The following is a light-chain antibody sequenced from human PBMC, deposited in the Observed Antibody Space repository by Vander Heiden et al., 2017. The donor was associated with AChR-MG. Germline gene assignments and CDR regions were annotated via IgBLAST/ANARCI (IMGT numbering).Light chain of an antibody. Sequence: VLTPSPATLSASLGDRATLSCRASQSVSSYLAWYQQKPGQAPRLLIYDASNRDSGIPARFSGSGSGTDFTLTISSLEPEDFAVYYCQQRSNWPRLFGQGTRLEIK. CDR2: DAS. CDR3: QQRSNWPRL. V-gene: IGKV3-11*01. J-gene: IGKJ5*01. CDR1: QSVSSY.